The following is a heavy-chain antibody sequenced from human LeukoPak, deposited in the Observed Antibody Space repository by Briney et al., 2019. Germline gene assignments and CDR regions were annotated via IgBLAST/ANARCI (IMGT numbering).Heavy chain of an antibody. Sequence: PSETLSLTCAVYGGSFSGYYWSWIRQPPGKGLEWIGEINHSGSTNYNPSLKSRVTISVDTSKNQFSLKLSSVTAADTAVYYCARELVSRYSSSWGLRGNFDYWGQGTLVTVSS. D-gene: IGHD6-13*01. CDR1: GGSFSGYY. CDR2: INHSGST. CDR3: ARELVSRYSSSWGLRGNFDY. J-gene: IGHJ4*02. V-gene: IGHV4-34*01.